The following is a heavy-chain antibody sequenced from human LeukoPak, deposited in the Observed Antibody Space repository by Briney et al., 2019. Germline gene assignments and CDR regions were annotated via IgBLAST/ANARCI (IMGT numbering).Heavy chain of an antibody. CDR1: GGTFSSYA. J-gene: IGHJ4*02. D-gene: IGHD3-10*01. V-gene: IGHV1-24*01. CDR2: FDPEDGET. CDR3: ATGSLWFGDY. Sequence: ASVQVSCKASGGTFSSYAISWVRQAPGKGLEWMGGFDPEDGETIYAQKFQGRVTMTEDTSTDTAYMELSSLRSEDTAVYYCATGSLWFGDYWGQGTLVTVSS.